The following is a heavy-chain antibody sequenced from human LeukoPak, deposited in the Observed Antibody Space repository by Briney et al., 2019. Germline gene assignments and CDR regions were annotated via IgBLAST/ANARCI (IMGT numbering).Heavy chain of an antibody. J-gene: IGHJ4*02. V-gene: IGHV1-69*04. CDR1: GGTFSRYP. CDR2: IIPILGIA. CDR3: ARESHSSSWYEVRYFDY. Sequence: ASVKVPCKASGGTFSRYPISWVRQAPGQGLEGMGRIIPILGIANYAQKFQGRVTITADKSTSTAYMGPSSLRPEDTAVYYCARESHSSSWYEVRYFDYWGQGTLVTVSS. D-gene: IGHD6-13*01.